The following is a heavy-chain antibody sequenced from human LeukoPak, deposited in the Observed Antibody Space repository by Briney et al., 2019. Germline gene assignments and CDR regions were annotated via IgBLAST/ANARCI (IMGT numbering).Heavy chain of an antibody. CDR2: ISYDGSNK. D-gene: IGHD2-8*01. V-gene: IGHV3-30*04. CDR1: GFTFSSYA. Sequence: PGGSLRLSCAASGFTFSSYAMHWVRQAPGKGLEWVAVISYDGSNKYYADSVKGRFTISRDNSKNTLYLQMNSLRAEDTAVYYCARGLPMVSYGMDVWGRGTTVTVSS. CDR3: ARGLPMVSYGMDV. J-gene: IGHJ6*02.